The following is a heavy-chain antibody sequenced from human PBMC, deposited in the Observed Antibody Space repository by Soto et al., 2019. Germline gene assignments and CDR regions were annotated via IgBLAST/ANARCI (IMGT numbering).Heavy chain of an antibody. V-gene: IGHV4-59*08. CDR2: IYYSGST. Sequence: QVQLQESGPGLVKPSETLSLTCTVSGGSISSYYWSWIRQPPGKGLEWIGYIYYSGSTNYNPSLKSRVTISVNTSKNQFSLKLSAGTASATAVYYCARLCGLSVDYWGQGTMVTVSP. D-gene: IGHD2-21*01. CDR3: ARLCGLSVDY. J-gene: IGHJ4*02. CDR1: GGSISSYY.